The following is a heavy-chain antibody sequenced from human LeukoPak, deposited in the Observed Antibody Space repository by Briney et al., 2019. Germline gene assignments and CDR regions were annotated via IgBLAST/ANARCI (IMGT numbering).Heavy chain of an antibody. CDR3: ASLYYDYVWGSYRTFDY. CDR1: GFTFSSYW. Sequence: GGSLRLSCAASGFTFSSYWMHWVRQAPGKGLVWVSRINSDGSSTSYADSVKGRFTISRDNAKNTLYLQMNSLRAEDTAVYYCASLYYDYVWGSYRTFDYWGQGTLVTVSS. J-gene: IGHJ4*02. V-gene: IGHV3-74*01. CDR2: INSDGSST. D-gene: IGHD3-16*01.